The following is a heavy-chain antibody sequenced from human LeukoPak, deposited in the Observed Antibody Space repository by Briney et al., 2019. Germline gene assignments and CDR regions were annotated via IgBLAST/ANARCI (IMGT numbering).Heavy chain of an antibody. D-gene: IGHD3-3*01. CDR2: MNPNSGNT. V-gene: IGHV1-8*01. Sequence: ASVKVSCKASGYTFTSYDINWVRQATGQGLEWMGWMNPNSGNTGYAQKVQGRVTMTRNTSISTAYMELSSLRSEDTAVYYCARASDFWSGYYTYYYYGMDVWGQGTTVTVSS. J-gene: IGHJ6*02. CDR1: GYTFTSYD. CDR3: ARASDFWSGYYTYYYYGMDV.